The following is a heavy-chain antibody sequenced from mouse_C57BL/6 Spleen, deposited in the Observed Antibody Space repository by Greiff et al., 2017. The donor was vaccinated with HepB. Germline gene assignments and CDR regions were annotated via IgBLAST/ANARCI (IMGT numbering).Heavy chain of an antibody. V-gene: IGHV5-6*01. Sequence: EVQLVESGGDLVKPGGSLKLSCAASGFTFSSYGMSWVRQTPDKRLEWVATISSGGSYTYYPDSVKGRFTISRDNAKNTLYLQMSSLKSEDTAMYYCARQDDYDVFYAMDYWGQGTSVTVSS. CDR1: GFTFSSYG. CDR2: ISSGGSYT. D-gene: IGHD2-4*01. CDR3: ARQDDYDVFYAMDY. J-gene: IGHJ4*01.